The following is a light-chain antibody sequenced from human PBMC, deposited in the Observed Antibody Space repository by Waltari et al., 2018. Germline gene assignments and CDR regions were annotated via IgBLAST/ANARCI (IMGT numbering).Light chain of an antibody. Sequence: QSALTQPASVSGSPGQSIPISCTGPSSDVGSYNLFSWYQQHPGKAPKLMIYEVSKRPSGVSNRFSGSKSGNTASLTISGLQAEDEADYYCCSYAGSSTVVFGGGTKLTVL. CDR2: EVS. CDR1: SSDVGSYNL. CDR3: CSYAGSSTVV. J-gene: IGLJ2*01. V-gene: IGLV2-23*02.